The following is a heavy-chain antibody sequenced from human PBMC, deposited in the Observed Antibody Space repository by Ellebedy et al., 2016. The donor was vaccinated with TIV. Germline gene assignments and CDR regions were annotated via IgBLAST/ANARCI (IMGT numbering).Heavy chain of an antibody. CDR2: IYYSGST. CDR3: AREGRDTAMELDY. V-gene: IGHV4-39*07. D-gene: IGHD5-18*01. CDR1: GGSISSSSYY. Sequence: MPSETLSLTCTVSGGSISSSSYYWGWLRQPPGKGLEWIGSIYYSGSTYYNPSLKGRVTISVDTSKNQFSLKLSSVTAADTAVYFCAREGRDTAMELDYWGQGTLVTVSS. J-gene: IGHJ4*02.